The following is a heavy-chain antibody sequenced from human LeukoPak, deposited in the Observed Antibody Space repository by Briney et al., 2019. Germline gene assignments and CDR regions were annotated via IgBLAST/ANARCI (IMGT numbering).Heavy chain of an antibody. J-gene: IGHJ4*02. V-gene: IGHV4-34*01. CDR2: INHRGST. CDR1: GGSFSGYY. D-gene: IGHD3-16*01. CDR3: ARGVLDDY. Sequence: SETLSLTCAVYGGSFSGYYWSWIRQPPGKGLEWIGEINHRGSTNYNPSLKSRVTTSVDTSKNQFSLKLSSVTAADTAVYYCARGVLDDYWGQGTLVTVSS.